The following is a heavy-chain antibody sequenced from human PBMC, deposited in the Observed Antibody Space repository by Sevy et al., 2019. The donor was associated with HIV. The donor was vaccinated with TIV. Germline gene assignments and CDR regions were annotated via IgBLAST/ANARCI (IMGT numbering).Heavy chain of an antibody. CDR2: ISYDAKVK. Sequence: GGSLRLSCASSGFTFSSYAMHWVRQGPGKGLEAVAVISYDAKVKYYADSVKGRFTISRDNSKNTLDLQMNSLRVEDTAVYYCAGERGECTRNGSTLDYWGQGTLVTVSS. CDR1: GFTFSSYA. J-gene: IGHJ4*02. CDR3: AGERGECTRNGSTLDY. V-gene: IGHV3-30*04. D-gene: IGHD3-10*01.